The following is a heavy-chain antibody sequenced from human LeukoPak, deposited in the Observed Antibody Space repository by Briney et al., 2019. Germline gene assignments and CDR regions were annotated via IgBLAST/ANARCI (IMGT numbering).Heavy chain of an antibody. V-gene: IGHV3-20*04. J-gene: IGHJ6*03. CDR2: INWNGGST. Sequence: PGGSLRLSCAASGFTFDDYGMSWVRQAPGKGLEWAPGINWNGGSTGYADSVKGRFTISRDNAKNSLYLQMNSLRAEDTALYYCARVGQLTPYYYYYMDVWGKGTTVTVSS. D-gene: IGHD6-13*01. CDR3: ARVGQLTPYYYYYMDV. CDR1: GFTFDDYG.